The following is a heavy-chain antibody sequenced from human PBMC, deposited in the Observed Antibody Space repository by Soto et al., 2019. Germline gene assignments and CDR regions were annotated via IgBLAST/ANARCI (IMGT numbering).Heavy chain of an antibody. CDR2: ITSSGSYI. CDR1: GFTFSSYA. Sequence: GGSLRLSCAASGFTFSSYAMSWVRQAPGKGLEWVSAITSSGSYIYYADSVKGRFTISRDNAKNSLYLQMNSLRAEDTAVYYCARDFMTQRGYWGQGTLVTVSS. V-gene: IGHV3-21*01. D-gene: IGHD3-16*01. CDR3: ARDFMTQRGY. J-gene: IGHJ4*02.